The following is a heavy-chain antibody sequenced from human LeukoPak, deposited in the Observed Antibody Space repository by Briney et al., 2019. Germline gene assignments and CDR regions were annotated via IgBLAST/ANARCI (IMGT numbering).Heavy chain of an antibody. CDR2: ILPDGSDK. CDR1: GFTFSRNG. V-gene: IGHV3-33*01. Sequence: SGGSLRLSCAASGFTFSRNGMHWVRQAPGKGLEWVAVILPDGSDKYYADSVTGRFTISRDNSKDTLYLRMNSLRADDTAVYYCARNARDSVFDLWGQGTMVTVSS. J-gene: IGHJ3*01. CDR3: ARNARDSVFDL.